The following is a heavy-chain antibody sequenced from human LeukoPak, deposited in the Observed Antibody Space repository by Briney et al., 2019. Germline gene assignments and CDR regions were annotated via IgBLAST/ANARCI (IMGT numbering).Heavy chain of an antibody. D-gene: IGHD5-24*01. V-gene: IGHV4-4*07. CDR3: AREMATTKQYNWFDP. J-gene: IGHJ5*02. Sequence: SETLSLTCTVSGGSISSYYWSWIRQPAGEGLEWIGRIYTSGSTNYNPSLKSRVTMSVDTSKNQFSLKLSSVTAADTAVYYCAREMATTKQYNWFDPWGQGTLVTVSS. CDR2: IYTSGST. CDR1: GGSISSYY.